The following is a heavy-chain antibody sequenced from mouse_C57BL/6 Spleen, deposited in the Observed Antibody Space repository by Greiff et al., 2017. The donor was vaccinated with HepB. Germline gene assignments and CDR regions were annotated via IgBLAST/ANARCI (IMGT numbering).Heavy chain of an antibody. V-gene: IGHV1-52*01. CDR2: IDPSDSET. CDR3: ARDGSSYRFAY. J-gene: IGHJ3*01. Sequence: QVHVKQPGAELVRPGSSVKLSCKASGYTFTSYWMHWVKQRPIQGLEWIGNIDPSDSETHYNQKFKDKATLTVDKSSSTAYMQLSSLTSEDSAVYYCARDGSSYRFAYWGQGTLVTVSA. D-gene: IGHD1-1*01. CDR1: GYTFTSYW.